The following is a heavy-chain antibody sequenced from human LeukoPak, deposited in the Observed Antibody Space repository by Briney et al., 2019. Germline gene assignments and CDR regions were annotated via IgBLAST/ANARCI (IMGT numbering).Heavy chain of an antibody. J-gene: IGHJ4*02. CDR3: AIGGIVGAMGDY. V-gene: IGHV4-4*07. CDR1: GGSISSYY. D-gene: IGHD1-26*01. Sequence: SKTLSLTCTVSGGSISSYYWSWIRQPAGKGLEWIGRIYTSGSTNYNPSLKSRVTMSVDTSKNQFSLKLSSVTAADTAVYYCAIGGIVGAMGDYWGQGTLVTVSS. CDR2: IYTSGST.